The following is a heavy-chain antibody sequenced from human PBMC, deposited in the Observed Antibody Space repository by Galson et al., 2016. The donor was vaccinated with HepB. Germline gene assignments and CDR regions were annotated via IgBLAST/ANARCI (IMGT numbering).Heavy chain of an antibody. CDR2: ISYDGSNT. V-gene: IGHV3-30*03. Sequence: SLRLSCAASGFTFSSYGMHWVRQAPGKGLEWVAVISYDGSNTYYADSVKGRFTISRDNSKNTLYQQMNSLRAEDTAVYYCARDLASNSGSYVGDDYWGQGTLVTVSS. D-gene: IGHD1-26*01. J-gene: IGHJ4*02. CDR1: GFTFSSYG. CDR3: ARDLASNSGSYVGDDY.